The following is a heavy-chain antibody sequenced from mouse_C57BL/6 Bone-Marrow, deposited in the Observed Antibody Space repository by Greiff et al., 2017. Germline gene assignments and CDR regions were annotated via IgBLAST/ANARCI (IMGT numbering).Heavy chain of an antibody. D-gene: IGHD2-1*01. CDR2: IYPRSGNT. CDR3: ASNYYGNYEGLDY. CDR1: GYTFTSSG. Sequence: VQLQQSGAELARPGASVTLSCKASGYTFTSSGISWVKQRTGQGLAWIGEIYPRSGNTYYNEKFTGKATLTADKSSSAAYMELRILTSEDTAVYFCASNYYGNYEGLDYWGQGTTLTVSS. V-gene: IGHV1-81*01. J-gene: IGHJ2*01.